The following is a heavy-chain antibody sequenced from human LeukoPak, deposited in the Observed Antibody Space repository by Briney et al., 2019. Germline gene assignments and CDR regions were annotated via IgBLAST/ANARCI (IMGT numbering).Heavy chain of an antibody. CDR2: IKQDGGET. J-gene: IGHJ4*02. CDR1: GVTLSPYG. D-gene: IGHD3-22*01. CDR3: ATYYYDSSAFKD. V-gene: IGHV3-7*05. Sequence: PGGSLRLSCAAPGVTLSPYGMHWVRQAPGKGLEWMATIKQDGGETYYLDSVKGRFTISRDNTKNSLYLQMNSLRAEDTAVYYCATYYYDSSAFKDWGQGTLVAVSS.